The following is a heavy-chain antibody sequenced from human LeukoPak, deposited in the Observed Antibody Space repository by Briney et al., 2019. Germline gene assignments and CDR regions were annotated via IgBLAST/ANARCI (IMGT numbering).Heavy chain of an antibody. Sequence: PSETLSLTCTVSGYSISSGYYWGWIRQPPGKGLEWIGSIYHSGSTYYNPSLKSRVTISLDTSKNQFSLKLSSVTAADTAVYHCASTTVRTGYWGQGTLVTVSS. D-gene: IGHD4-17*01. CDR3: ASTTVRTGY. V-gene: IGHV4-38-2*02. CDR2: IYHSGST. J-gene: IGHJ4*02. CDR1: GYSISSGYY.